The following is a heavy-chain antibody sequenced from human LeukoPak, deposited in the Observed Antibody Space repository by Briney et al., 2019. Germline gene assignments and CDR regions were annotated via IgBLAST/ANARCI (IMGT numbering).Heavy chain of an antibody. CDR3: ARAAAETGAFRDNWFDP. CDR1: GFTFSSYS. V-gene: IGHV3-30*03. Sequence: QSGGSLRLSCAASGFTFSSYSMNWVRQAPGKGLEWVAVIAYDGNNKIYADSVKGRFTISRDNSKNTLYLQMNSLRAEDTAVYYCARAAAETGAFRDNWFDPWGQGTLVTVSS. J-gene: IGHJ5*02. D-gene: IGHD6-19*01. CDR2: IAYDGNNK.